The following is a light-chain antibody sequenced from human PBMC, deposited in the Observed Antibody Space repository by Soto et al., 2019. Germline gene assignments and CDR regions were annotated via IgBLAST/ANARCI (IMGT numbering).Light chain of an antibody. V-gene: IGLV2-14*01. CDR2: EVS. CDR3: SSYTSGSTFYV. CDR1: ISDVGGYNY. Sequence: ALTQPASVSGSPGQSITISCTGTISDVGGYNYVSWYQQHPGKAPKLMIYEVSNRPSGVSNRFSGSKSGNTASLTISGLQAEDEADYYCSSYTSGSTFYVFGTGTKVTVL. J-gene: IGLJ1*01.